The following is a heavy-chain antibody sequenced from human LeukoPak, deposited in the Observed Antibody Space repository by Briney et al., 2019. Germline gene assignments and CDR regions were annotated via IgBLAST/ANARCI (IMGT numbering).Heavy chain of an antibody. CDR2: INLNSGDT. V-gene: IGHV1-2*02. CDR3: ASWAGGNAPVASFDY. Sequence: ASVKVSCKPSGYSFTRYYMHWMRQPPAQGREWMGWINLNSGDTNYAEKFQGRVTVTRDTSISTAYVELSRLRYDDTAVYYCASWAGGNAPVASFDYWGQGTLVTVSS. J-gene: IGHJ4*02. D-gene: IGHD1-14*01. CDR1: GYSFTRYY.